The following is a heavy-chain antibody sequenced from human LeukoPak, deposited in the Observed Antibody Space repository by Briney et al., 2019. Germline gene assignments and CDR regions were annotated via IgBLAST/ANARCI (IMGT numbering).Heavy chain of an antibody. CDR1: GFTFSSYT. V-gene: IGHV3-48*04. D-gene: IGHD3-22*01. J-gene: IGHJ4*02. Sequence: GGSLRLSCAASGFTFSSYTMNWVRQPPGKGLEWVSNIGTSSTTIYYADSVKGRFSISRDNAKNSLYLQMNSLRAEDTAVYYCASGYYYDSSGYYYYFDYWGQGTLVTVSS. CDR2: IGTSSTTI. CDR3: ASGYYYDSSGYYYYFDY.